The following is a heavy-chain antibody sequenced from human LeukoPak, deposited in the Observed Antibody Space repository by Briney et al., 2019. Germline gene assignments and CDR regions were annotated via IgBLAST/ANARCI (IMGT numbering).Heavy chain of an antibody. CDR3: ARDGSPYCSSTSCPNWFDP. D-gene: IGHD2-2*01. V-gene: IGHV4-4*07. CDR2: IYITEGT. Sequence: SETLSLTCTVSGDSISSYYWNWTRQPAGKGLEWIGRIYITEGTNYNPSLKSRVTMSVDTSKNQFSLKLSSVTAADTAVYYCARDGSPYCSSTSCPNWFDPWGQGTLVTVSS. J-gene: IGHJ5*02. CDR1: GDSISSYY.